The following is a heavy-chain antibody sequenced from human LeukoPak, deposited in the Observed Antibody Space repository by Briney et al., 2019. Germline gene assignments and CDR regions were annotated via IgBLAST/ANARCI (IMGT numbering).Heavy chain of an antibody. CDR2: INHSGST. CDR1: GGSFSGYY. J-gene: IGHJ4*02. V-gene: IGHV4-34*01. Sequence: SETLSHTCAVYGGSFSGYYWSWIRQPPGKGLEWIGEINHSGSTNYNPSLKSRVTISVDTSKNQFSLKLSSVTAADTAVYYCARGTNYWGQGTLVTVSS. CDR3: ARGTNY.